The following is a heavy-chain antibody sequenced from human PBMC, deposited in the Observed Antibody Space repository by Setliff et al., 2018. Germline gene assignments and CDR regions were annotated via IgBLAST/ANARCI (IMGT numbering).Heavy chain of an antibody. CDR3: ARGYDSGGWNY. CDR1: GGSISSGNYY. J-gene: IGHJ4*02. CDR2: IQTSGTT. Sequence: SETLSLTCTVSGGSISSGNYYWSWIRQPAGKGLEWIGHIQTSGTTRYSPSLQGQVTFSADRSISTAHLQWDSLKASDTAMYYCARGYDSGGWNYWGQGTLVTVSS. V-gene: IGHV4-61*09. D-gene: IGHD3-22*01.